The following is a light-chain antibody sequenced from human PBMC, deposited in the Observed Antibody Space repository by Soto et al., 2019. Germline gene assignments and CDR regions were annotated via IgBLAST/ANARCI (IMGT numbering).Light chain of an antibody. CDR3: CSYAASSTWV. J-gene: IGLJ3*02. Sequence: QSALTQPASVSGSPGQSITISCTGSSSDVGSYNFVSWHQQHPGKAPKLMIYEGSKRPSGVSNRFAGSKSGNTVSLTIPGLQAEEEADYYCCSYAASSTWVFGGGTQLTVL. CDR1: SSDVGSYNF. CDR2: EGS. V-gene: IGLV2-23*01.